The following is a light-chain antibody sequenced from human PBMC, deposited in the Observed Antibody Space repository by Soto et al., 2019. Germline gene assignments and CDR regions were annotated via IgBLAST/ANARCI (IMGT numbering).Light chain of an antibody. CDR1: QSVGSY. Sequence: EIVLTQSPATLSLSPGQRATLSCRASQSVGSYLAWYRQKPGQAPRLLIYDASNRATGIPARFSGSGSGTDFPLTISRVEPEDLAVYYCQHRSNWPPGAAFGGGTNLEIK. CDR3: QHRSNWPPGAA. CDR2: DAS. V-gene: IGKV3-11*01. J-gene: IGKJ4*01.